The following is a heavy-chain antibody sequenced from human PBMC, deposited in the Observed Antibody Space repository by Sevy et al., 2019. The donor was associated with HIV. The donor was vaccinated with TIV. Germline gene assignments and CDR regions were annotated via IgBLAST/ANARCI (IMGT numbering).Heavy chain of an antibody. D-gene: IGHD1-1*01. CDR3: ATDRNVWETDLFDF. V-gene: IGHV3-33*01. Sequence: GGSLRLSCAASGFTFSSYGMHWVRQAPGKGLEWVAVIWYDGTNKYYADSVKGRFTISRDNSRNTLYLQMNRLRAEDTAVYYCATDRNVWETDLFDFWGQGTLVTVSS. J-gene: IGHJ4*02. CDR1: GFTFSSYG. CDR2: IWYDGTNK.